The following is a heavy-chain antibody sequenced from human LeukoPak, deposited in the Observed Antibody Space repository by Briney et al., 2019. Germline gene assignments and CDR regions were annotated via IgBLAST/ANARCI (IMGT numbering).Heavy chain of an antibody. CDR1: GFTFSFYA. J-gene: IGHJ6*02. CDR3: ARRGFSRVSGRDSDYYYYGMDV. D-gene: IGHD3-10*01. CDR2: ISGGGAST. Sequence: PGGSLRLSCAASGFTFSFYAMSWVRRAPGKGLEWVSSISGGGASTYYADSVKGRFTVSRDNSKNTLSLQMNSLRAEDTAVYYCARRGFSRVSGRDSDYYYYGMDVWGQGTTVTVSS. V-gene: IGHV3-23*01.